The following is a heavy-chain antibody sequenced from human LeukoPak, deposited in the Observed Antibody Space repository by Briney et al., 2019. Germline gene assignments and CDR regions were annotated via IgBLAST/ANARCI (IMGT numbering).Heavy chain of an antibody. CDR2: INHSGST. Sequence: SETLSLTCAVYGAPFRGYYWSCIRQPPGKGLEWIGEINHSGSTNYNPSLKSRVTISVDTSKNQFSLKLSSVTAADAAVYYWSLGRLLDGYNHPDYHNYHMDVWGKGTTVTVSS. V-gene: IGHV4-34*01. J-gene: IGHJ6*03. D-gene: IGHD5-24*01. CDR3: SLGRLLDGYNHPDYHNYHMDV. CDR1: GAPFRGYY.